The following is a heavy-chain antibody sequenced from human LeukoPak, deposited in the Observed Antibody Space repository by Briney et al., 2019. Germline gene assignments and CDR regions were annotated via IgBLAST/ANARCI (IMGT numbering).Heavy chain of an antibody. CDR3: SSLTGVPRRLIYYHYYYMDV. V-gene: IGHV4-39*07. J-gene: IGHJ6*03. CDR2: IHYTGTT. CDR1: GGSITGSDYY. D-gene: IGHD7-27*01. Sequence: SETLSLTCTVSGGSITGSDYYWGWIRQPPGKGLEWIGSIHYTGTTYYHPSLRSRVTISVDTSKNQFSLRLSSVSAADAAVYYCSSLTGVPRRLIYYHYYYMDVWGKGTTVTVSS.